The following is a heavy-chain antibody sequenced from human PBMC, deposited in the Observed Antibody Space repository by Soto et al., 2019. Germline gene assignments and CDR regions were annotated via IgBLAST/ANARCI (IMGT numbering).Heavy chain of an antibody. Sequence: QVQLVESGGGVVQPGRSLRLSCAASGFTFSSYGMHWVRQAPGKGLEWVAVIWYDGSNKYYADSVKGRFTISRDNSKNTLYLQMNSLRAEDTAVYYCARNRRSSGYHDAFDIWGQGTMVTVSS. CDR2: IWYDGSNK. CDR3: ARNRRSSGYHDAFDI. V-gene: IGHV3-33*01. J-gene: IGHJ3*02. D-gene: IGHD3-22*01. CDR1: GFTFSSYG.